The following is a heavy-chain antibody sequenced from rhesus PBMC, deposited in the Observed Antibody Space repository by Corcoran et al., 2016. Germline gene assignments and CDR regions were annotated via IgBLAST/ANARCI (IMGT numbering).Heavy chain of an antibody. D-gene: IGHD4-23*01. J-gene: IGHJ4*01. CDR3: ARGPSEYSFFDY. CDR1: GFTFGSYA. CDR2: IIPLVDIT. V-gene: IGHV1-198*02. Sequence: QVQLVQSGAEVKKPGASVKVSCKASGFTFGSYAISWVRQAPGQGLMWMGVIIPLVDITNYAEKFQGGVTITADTSTSPAFMELSSLRSEDTAVYYCARGPSEYSFFDYWGQGVLVTVSS.